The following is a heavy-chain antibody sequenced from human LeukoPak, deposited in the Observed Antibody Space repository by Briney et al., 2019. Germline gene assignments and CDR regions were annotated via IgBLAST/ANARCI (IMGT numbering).Heavy chain of an antibody. CDR2: IYYSGST. CDR3: ASTSRDGYNLKDY. D-gene: IGHD5-24*01. CDR1: GGSISSSSYY. Sequence: SETLSLTCTVSGGSISSSSYYWGWIRQPPGKGLEWIGSIYYSGSTYYNPSLKRRVTISVDPSKTQFSLKLSSVPAAETAVYYCASTSRDGYNLKDYWGQGTLVTVSS. J-gene: IGHJ4*02. V-gene: IGHV4-39*01.